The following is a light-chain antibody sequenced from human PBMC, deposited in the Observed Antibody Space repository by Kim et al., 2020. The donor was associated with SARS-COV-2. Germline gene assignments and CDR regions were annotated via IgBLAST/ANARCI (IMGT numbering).Light chain of an antibody. V-gene: IGKV1-5*03. CDR1: QIMNTW. J-gene: IGKJ2*01. CDR3: QQYDTYPYT. Sequence: APTVVIVRLPGLASQIMNTWLAWYRQRLGKAPALLIYKASRLEIGVPSRFSGSGSGTEFTLTISSLKPDDFATYYCQQYDTYPYTFGRGTKLEI. CDR2: KAS.